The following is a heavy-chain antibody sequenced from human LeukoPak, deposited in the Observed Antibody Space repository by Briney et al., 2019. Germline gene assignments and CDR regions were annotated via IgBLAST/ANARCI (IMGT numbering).Heavy chain of an antibody. V-gene: IGHV4-59*01. CDR1: GGSISSYY. J-gene: IGHJ6*02. CDR2: IYYSGST. Sequence: PSETLSLTCTVSGGSISSYYWSWIRQPPGKGLEWIGYIYYSGSTNYNPSPKSRVTTSVDTSKNQFSLKLSSVTAADTAVYYCARDRDLYGMDVWGQGTTVTVSS. CDR3: ARDRDLYGMDV.